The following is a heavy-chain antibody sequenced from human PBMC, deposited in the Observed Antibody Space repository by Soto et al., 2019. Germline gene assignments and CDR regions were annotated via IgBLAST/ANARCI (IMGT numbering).Heavy chain of an antibody. CDR1: GFTVSSNY. J-gene: IGHJ4*02. CDR2: IYSGGST. D-gene: IGHD3-22*01. CDR3: AKHLTYYYDSSGRLGFDY. Sequence: GSLRLSCAASGFTVSSNYMSWVRQAPGKGLEWVSVIYSGGSTYYADSVKGRFTISRDNSKNTLYLQMNSLRAEDTAVYYCAKHLTYYYDSSGRLGFDYWGQGTLVTVSS. V-gene: IGHV3-53*01.